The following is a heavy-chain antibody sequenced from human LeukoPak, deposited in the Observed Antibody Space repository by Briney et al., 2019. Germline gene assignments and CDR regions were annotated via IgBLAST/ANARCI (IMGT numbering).Heavy chain of an antibody. CDR1: GYTFTCYY. Sequence: ASVKVSCKASGYTFTCYYMHWVRQAPRQGLEWTGSINPNSGGTNYAQKFQGRVTMTRDTSISTAYMELRSLRSDDTAVYYCARVDGGDTYGSGPHGWFDPWGQGTLVTVSS. D-gene: IGHD3-10*01. J-gene: IGHJ5*02. V-gene: IGHV1-2*02. CDR2: INPNSGGT. CDR3: ARVDGGDTYGSGPHGWFDP.